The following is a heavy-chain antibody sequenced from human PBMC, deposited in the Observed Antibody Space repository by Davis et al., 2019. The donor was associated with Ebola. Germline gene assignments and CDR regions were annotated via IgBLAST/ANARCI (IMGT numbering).Heavy chain of an antibody. J-gene: IGHJ6*04. CDR3: ARGWLRAGMDV. D-gene: IGHD5-18*01. CDR1: GDSVSSGG. CDR2: TYYSSKWYN. Sequence: HSKTLSLTCAISGDSVSSGGWNWIRQSPSRGLEWLGRTYYSSKWYNDYAVSVKSRITINPDTSKNQFSLQLNSVTPEDTALYYCARGWLRAGMDVWGEGTTVTVSS. V-gene: IGHV6-1*01.